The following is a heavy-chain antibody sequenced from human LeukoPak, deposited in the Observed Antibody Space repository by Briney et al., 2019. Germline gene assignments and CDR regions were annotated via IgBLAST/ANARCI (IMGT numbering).Heavy chain of an antibody. J-gene: IGHJ4*02. Sequence: SETLSLTCAAYGGFSSGYYWSWIRQPPGKGLEWIGEINHSGSTNYNPSLKSRVTISADTSKNQFSLKLSSVTAADTAVYYCARRRYGDYARWGQGTLVTVPS. CDR1: GGFSSGYY. CDR3: ARRRYGDYAR. V-gene: IGHV4-34*01. D-gene: IGHD4-17*01. CDR2: INHSGST.